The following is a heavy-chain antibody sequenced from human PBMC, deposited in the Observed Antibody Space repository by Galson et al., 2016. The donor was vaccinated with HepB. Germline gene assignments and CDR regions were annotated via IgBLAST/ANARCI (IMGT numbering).Heavy chain of an antibody. D-gene: IGHD3-3*01. J-gene: IGHJ6*02. Sequence: SLRLSCAASGFTFTSYAMHWVRQAPGKGLEWVALISFDGSNTYYTDSVKGRFTVSRDNSKNTLFLQMNNLRAADTAVYYCARRRGFGYAMDVWGQGTTVIVSS. CDR2: ISFDGSNT. V-gene: IGHV3-30*12. CDR1: GFTFTSYA. CDR3: ARRRGFGYAMDV.